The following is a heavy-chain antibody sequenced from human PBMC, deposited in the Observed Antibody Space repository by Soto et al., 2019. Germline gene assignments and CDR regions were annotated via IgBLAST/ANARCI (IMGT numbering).Heavy chain of an antibody. J-gene: IGHJ4*02. CDR2: IYYSGST. CDR1: GGSISSDGYY. V-gene: IGHV4-31*03. Sequence: QVQLQESGPGLVKPSQTLSLTCTVSGGSISSDGYYWSWIRQHPGKGLEWIGYIYYSGSTYYNPSLKSRVTISVDTSKNQFSLKLSSVTAAATAVYYCARGDYYESRGSVDYWGQGTMVTVSS. D-gene: IGHD3-22*01. CDR3: ARGDYYESRGSVDY.